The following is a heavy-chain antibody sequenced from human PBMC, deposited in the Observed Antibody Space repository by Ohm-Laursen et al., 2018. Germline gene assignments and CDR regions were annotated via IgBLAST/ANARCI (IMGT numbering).Heavy chain of an antibody. CDR2: IRDSGDTT. D-gene: IGHD3-22*01. Sequence: SLRLSCTATGFTFSRYAMSWVRQAPGKGLEWVSGIRDSGDTTYYADSVKDRFTVSRDNSKNTLYLQMSSLRAGDTAVYYCAKEGRSTSYYAYSLDVWGQGTTVTVSS. CDR3: AKEGRSTSYYAYSLDV. V-gene: IGHV3-23*01. CDR1: GFTFSRYA. J-gene: IGHJ6*02.